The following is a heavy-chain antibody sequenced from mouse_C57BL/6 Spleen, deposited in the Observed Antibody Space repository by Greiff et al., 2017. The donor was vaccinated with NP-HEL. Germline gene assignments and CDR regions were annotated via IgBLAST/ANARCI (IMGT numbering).Heavy chain of an antibody. Sequence: QVQLQQSGAELVRPGASVKLSCKASGYTFTDYYINWVKQRPGQGLEWIARIYPGSGNTYYNEKFKGKATLTAEKSSSTAYMQLSSLTSEDSAVDFCARDGAYWYFDVWGTGTTVTVSS. D-gene: IGHD3-1*01. V-gene: IGHV1-76*01. CDR1: GYTFTDYY. CDR3: ARDGAYWYFDV. J-gene: IGHJ1*03. CDR2: IYPGSGNT.